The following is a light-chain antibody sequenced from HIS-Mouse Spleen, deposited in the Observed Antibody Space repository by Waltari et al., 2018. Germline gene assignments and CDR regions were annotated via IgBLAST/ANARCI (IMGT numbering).Light chain of an antibody. CDR1: SSDVGSYHL. V-gene: IGLV2-23*01. CDR2: EGS. CDR3: CSYAGSSTVV. Sequence: QSALTQPASVSGSPGQSITIPCTGTSSDVGSYHLVSWYQHHPGKAPKLMIYEGSKRPSGVSNRFSGSKSGNTASLTISGLQAEDEADYYCCSYAGSSTVVFGGGTKLTVL. J-gene: IGLJ2*01.